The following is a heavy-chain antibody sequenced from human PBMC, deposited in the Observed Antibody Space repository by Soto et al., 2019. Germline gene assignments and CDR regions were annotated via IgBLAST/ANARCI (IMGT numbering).Heavy chain of an antibody. D-gene: IGHD3-9*01. Sequence: EVQLVESGGGLVQPGGSLRLSCAASGFTFSGYSMNWVRQAPGKGLEWVSYISSGSNSIYYADSVKGRFTISRDNAKNSLYLRVSSLRAEDTAVYYCARDRTNFDWPTSLDYWGQGTLVTVSS. J-gene: IGHJ4*02. V-gene: IGHV3-48*01. CDR2: ISSGSNSI. CDR1: GFTFSGYS. CDR3: ARDRTNFDWPTSLDY.